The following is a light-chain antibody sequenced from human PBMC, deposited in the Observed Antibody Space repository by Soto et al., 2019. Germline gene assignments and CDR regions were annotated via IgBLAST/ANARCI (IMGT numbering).Light chain of an antibody. CDR3: QQYNNWSIT. J-gene: IGKJ5*01. CDR1: QSVSNN. Sequence: EIVMTQSPATLSVFPGERATLSCRASQSVSNNLAWYQQKPGQAPRLLIYGASTRATGIPARFSASGSGTEFTLTISSLQSEDFAVYYCQQYNNWSITFGQGTRLEIK. V-gene: IGKV3-15*01. CDR2: GAS.